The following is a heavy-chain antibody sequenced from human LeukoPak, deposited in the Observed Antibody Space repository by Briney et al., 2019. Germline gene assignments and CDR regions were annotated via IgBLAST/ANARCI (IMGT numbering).Heavy chain of an antibody. V-gene: IGHV3-11*01. CDR1: GFTFSDYY. D-gene: IGHD3-9*01. Sequence: PGGSLRLSCAASGFTFSDYYMSWIRQAAGRGREWVSYISSSGSTIYYADSVKGRFTISRDNAKNSLYLQMNSLRAEDTAVYYCARTRDRYDAFDYWGQGTLVTVSS. CDR3: ARTRDRYDAFDY. J-gene: IGHJ4*02. CDR2: ISSSGSTI.